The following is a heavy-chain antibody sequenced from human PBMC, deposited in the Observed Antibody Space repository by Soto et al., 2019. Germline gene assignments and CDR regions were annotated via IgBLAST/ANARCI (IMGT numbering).Heavy chain of an antibody. Sequence: QVQLVQSGAEVKKPGASVKVSCKASGYTFTSYAMHWVRQAPGQRLEWMGWINAGNGNTKYSQKFQGRVTITRDTSASTAYIELSSLRSEDTAVYYCARGPITIFGVVKYYGMDVWGQGTTVTVSS. CDR1: GYTFTSYA. CDR3: ARGPITIFGVVKYYGMDV. V-gene: IGHV1-3*01. J-gene: IGHJ6*02. D-gene: IGHD3-3*01. CDR2: INAGNGNT.